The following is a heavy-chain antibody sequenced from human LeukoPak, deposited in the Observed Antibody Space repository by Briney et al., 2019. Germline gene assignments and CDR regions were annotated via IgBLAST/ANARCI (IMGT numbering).Heavy chain of an antibody. CDR3: AREGLSVSFDY. CDR2: INHSGST. Sequence: PSETLSLTCAVYGGSFSGYYWSWIRQPPGKGLEWIGEINHSGSTNYNPSLKSRVTISVDTSKNQFSLKLSSVTAADTAVYYCAREGLSVSFDYWGQGTLVTVSS. CDR1: GGSFSGYY. J-gene: IGHJ4*02. D-gene: IGHD5/OR15-5a*01. V-gene: IGHV4-34*01.